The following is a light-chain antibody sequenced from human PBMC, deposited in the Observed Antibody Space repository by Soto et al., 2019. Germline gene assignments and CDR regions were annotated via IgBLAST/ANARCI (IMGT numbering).Light chain of an antibody. CDR3: QQFGSSPPSLT. CDR1: QSVSSSY. CDR2: GTS. Sequence: EIVLTQSPGTLSLSPGERATLSCRASQSVSSSYLAWYQQKPGQAPRLLIYGTSSKATGIPDSFSGSGSGTDFTLTISRREPEDFAVYYCQQFGSSPPSLTFGGGTKVEIK. V-gene: IGKV3-20*01. J-gene: IGKJ4*01.